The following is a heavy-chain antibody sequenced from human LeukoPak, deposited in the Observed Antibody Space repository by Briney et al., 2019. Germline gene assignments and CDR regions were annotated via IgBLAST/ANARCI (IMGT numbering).Heavy chain of an antibody. Sequence: GASVKVSCKASGYTFTGYYMRWVRQAPGQGLEWMGWINPNSGGTNYAQKFQGRVTMTRDTSISTAYMELSRLRSDDTAVYYCARTYSSSSDYYYYMDVWGKGTTVTVSS. CDR2: INPNSGGT. V-gene: IGHV1-2*02. CDR1: GYTFTGYY. D-gene: IGHD6-6*01. CDR3: ARTYSSSSDYYYYMDV. J-gene: IGHJ6*03.